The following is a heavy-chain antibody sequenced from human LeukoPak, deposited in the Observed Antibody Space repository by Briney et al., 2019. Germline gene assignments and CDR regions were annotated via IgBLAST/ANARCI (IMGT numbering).Heavy chain of an antibody. D-gene: IGHD1-14*01. V-gene: IGHV4-59*01. CDR1: GGSICNYY. CDR3: ARYRAPPYYFDY. CDR2: IYYSGST. J-gene: IGHJ4*02. Sequence: SETLSLTSTASGGSICNYYWSWMRQPPGKELEWWGDIYYSGSTNYNPSLKSRVTISLDTSKNQFSLKLSSVTAADTAMYYCARYRAPPYYFDYWGQGTLVTVSS.